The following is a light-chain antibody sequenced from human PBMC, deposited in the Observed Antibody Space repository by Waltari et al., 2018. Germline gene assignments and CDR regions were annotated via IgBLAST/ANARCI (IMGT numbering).Light chain of an antibody. CDR2: GAS. J-gene: IGKJ5*01. V-gene: IGKV3-11*01. CDR3: QQRSSWPII. CDR1: QSVSTH. Sequence: EIVLTQSPATLAFSPGERATLSCRASQSVSTHLAWYQQKPGQPPKLLIHGASTRATGIPARFSGSGSGADFTLTISSLEPEDFAVYYCQQRSSWPIIFGQGTRLEIK.